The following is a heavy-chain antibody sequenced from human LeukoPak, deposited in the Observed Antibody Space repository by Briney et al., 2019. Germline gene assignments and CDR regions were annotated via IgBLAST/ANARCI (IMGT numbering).Heavy chain of an antibody. CDR1: GGSISSYY. J-gene: IGHJ4*02. V-gene: IGHV4-59*01. CDR2: IYYSGST. Sequence: SETLSLTCTVSGGSISSYYWSWIRQPPGKGLECIGYIYYSGSTNYNPSLKSRVTISVDTSKNQFSLKLSSVTAADTAVYYCARSAYHYDNSGYYPHFDYWGQGTLVTVSS. D-gene: IGHD3-22*01. CDR3: ARSAYHYDNSGYYPHFDY.